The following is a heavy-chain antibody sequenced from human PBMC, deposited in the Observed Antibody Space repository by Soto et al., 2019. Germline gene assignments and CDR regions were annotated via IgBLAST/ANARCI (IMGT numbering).Heavy chain of an antibody. V-gene: IGHV5-10-1*01. Sequence: GESLKISCKGSGYSFTSYWISWVRQMPGKGLEWMGRIDPSDSYTNYSPSFQGHVTISADKSISTAYLQWSSLKASDTAMYYCTSAGLFDWLLSGFDPWGQGTLVTVSS. J-gene: IGHJ5*02. D-gene: IGHD3-9*01. CDR2: IDPSDSYT. CDR3: TSAGLFDWLLSGFDP. CDR1: GYSFTSYW.